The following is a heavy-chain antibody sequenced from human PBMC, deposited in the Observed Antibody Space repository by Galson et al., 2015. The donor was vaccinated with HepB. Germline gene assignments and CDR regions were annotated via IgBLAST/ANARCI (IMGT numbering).Heavy chain of an antibody. CDR1: GYAFTSYY. CDR2: ISPSGGST. J-gene: IGHJ4*02. Sequence: SVKVSCKASGYAFTSYYMHWVRQAPGQGLEWMGLISPSGGSTTYAQKFQGRVTMTRDTSTSTLYMELSSLTSEDTAVYYCARDRLSWAAAVGAVYGYWGQGTLVTVSS. CDR3: ARDRLSWAAAVGAVYGY. V-gene: IGHV1-46*03. D-gene: IGHD6-13*01.